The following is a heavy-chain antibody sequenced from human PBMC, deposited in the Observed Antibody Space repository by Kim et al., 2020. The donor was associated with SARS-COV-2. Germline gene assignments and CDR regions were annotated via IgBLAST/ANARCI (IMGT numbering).Heavy chain of an antibody. Sequence: SETLSLTCTVSGGSISSYYWSWIRQPPGKGLEWIGYVYYSGSTNYNPSLKSRVTISVDTSKNQFSLKLRSVTAADTAVYYCARDNSRTWNYYDSSGYLTGWFDPWGQGTLVTVSS. CDR3: ARDNSRTWNYYDSSGYLTGWFDP. CDR1: GGSISSYY. D-gene: IGHD3-22*01. V-gene: IGHV4-59*13. CDR2: VYYSGST. J-gene: IGHJ5*02.